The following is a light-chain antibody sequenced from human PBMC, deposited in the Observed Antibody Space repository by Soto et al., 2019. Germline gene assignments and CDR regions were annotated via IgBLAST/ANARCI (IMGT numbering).Light chain of an antibody. Sequence: QSVLTQPPSASGTPGQRVTISCSGSSSNIGRNAVSWYQQLPGTAPKLLIYSNDQRPSGVPDRFSGAKSGTSASLAISGLQSEDEDDYYCAAWDDSLSGRVVFGGGTKVTVL. V-gene: IGLV1-44*01. CDR2: SND. CDR1: SSNIGRNA. J-gene: IGLJ2*01. CDR3: AAWDDSLSGRVV.